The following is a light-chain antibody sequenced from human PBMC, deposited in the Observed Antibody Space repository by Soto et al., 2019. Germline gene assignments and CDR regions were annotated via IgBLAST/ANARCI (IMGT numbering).Light chain of an antibody. CDR1: SSNIGSDS. Sequence: QSVLTQPPSASGTPGQRVTISCSGSSSNIGSDSVNWYQQLPGTAPKLLIFSYNQRPSGVPDRFSGSKSGTSASLAISGLRSEDEADYYCATWDDSLSGWVFGGGTQLTVL. J-gene: IGLJ3*02. CDR2: SYN. CDR3: ATWDDSLSGWV. V-gene: IGLV1-47*02.